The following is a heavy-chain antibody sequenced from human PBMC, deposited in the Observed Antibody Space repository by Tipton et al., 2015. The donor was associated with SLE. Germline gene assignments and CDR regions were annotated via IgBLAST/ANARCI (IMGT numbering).Heavy chain of an antibody. V-gene: IGHV4-34*01. CDR1: GGSISSYY. J-gene: IGHJ4*02. CDR3: ARANSGSYYPDY. Sequence: TLSLTCTVSGGSISSYYWSWIRQPPGKGLEWIGEINHSGSTNYNPSLKSRVTISVDTSKNQFSLKLSSVTAADTAVYYCARANSGSYYPDYWGQGTLVTVSS. CDR2: INHSGST. D-gene: IGHD1-26*01.